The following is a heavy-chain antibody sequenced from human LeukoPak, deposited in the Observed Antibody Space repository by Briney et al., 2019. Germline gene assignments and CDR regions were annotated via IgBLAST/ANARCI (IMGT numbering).Heavy chain of an antibody. D-gene: IGHD1-20*01. V-gene: IGHV3-23*01. CDR1: GFTFSSYG. CDR2: ISGGGGST. Sequence: PGGSLRLSCAASGFTFSSYGMRWVRQAPGKGLEWVSAISGGGGSTYYADSVKGRFTISRDNSKNTLSLQMNSLRAEDTAIYYCAKMYNWNDAFFDYWGQGTLVTVSS. J-gene: IGHJ4*02. CDR3: AKMYNWNDAFFDY.